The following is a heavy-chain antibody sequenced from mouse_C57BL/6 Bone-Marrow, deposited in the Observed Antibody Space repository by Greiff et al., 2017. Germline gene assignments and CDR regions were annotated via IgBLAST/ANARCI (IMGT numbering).Heavy chain of an antibody. CDR1: GYTFTSYW. D-gene: IGHD1-2*01. V-gene: IGHV1-64*01. J-gene: IGHJ3*01. CDR2: IHPNSGST. CDR3: ADTTASY. Sequence: QVHVKQSGAELVKPGASVKLSCKASGYTFTSYWMHWVKQRPGQGLEWIGMIHPNSGSTNYNEKFKSKATLTVDKSSSTAYMQLSSLTSEDSAVYYCADTTASYWGQGTLVTVSA.